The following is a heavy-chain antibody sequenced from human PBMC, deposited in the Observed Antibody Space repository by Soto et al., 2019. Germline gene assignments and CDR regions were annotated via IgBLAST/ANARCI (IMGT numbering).Heavy chain of an antibody. V-gene: IGHV3-30*18. Sequence: PGGSLRLSCAASGFTFSSYGMHWVRQAPGKGLEWVAVISYDGSNKYYADSVKGRFTISRDNSKNTLYLQMNSLRAEDTAVYYCAKESAIHDYYYYGMDVWGQGTTVTVSS. J-gene: IGHJ6*02. CDR1: GFTFSSYG. CDR3: AKESAIHDYYYYGMDV. CDR2: ISYDGSNK. D-gene: IGHD6-13*01.